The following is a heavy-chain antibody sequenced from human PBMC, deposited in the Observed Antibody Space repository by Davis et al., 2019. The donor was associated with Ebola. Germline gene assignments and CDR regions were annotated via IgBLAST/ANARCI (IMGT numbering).Heavy chain of an antibody. CDR2: IRSKANSYAT. V-gene: IGHV3-73*01. D-gene: IGHD1-14*01. CDR1: GFTFSGSA. J-gene: IGHJ4*02. CDR3: TSTDTRNRGDY. Sequence: GESLKISCAASGFTFSGSAMHWVRQASGKGLECVGRIRSKANSYATAYAASVKGRFTISRDDSKNTAYLQMNSLKTEDTAVYYCTSTDTRNRGDYWGQGTLVTVSS.